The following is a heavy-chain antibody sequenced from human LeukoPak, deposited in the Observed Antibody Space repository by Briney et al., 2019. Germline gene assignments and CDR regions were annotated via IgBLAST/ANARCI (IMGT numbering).Heavy chain of an antibody. CDR3: ARTGYCSSTSCIGYANDY. J-gene: IGHJ4*02. Sequence: PGGSLRLSCAASGFTFSSYSMNWVRQAPGKGLEWVSSISSSSCYIYYADSVKGRFTISRDNAKNSLYLQMNSLRAEDTAVYYCARTGYCSSTSCIGYANDYWGQGTLVTVSS. CDR1: GFTFSSYS. V-gene: IGHV3-21*01. D-gene: IGHD2-2*01. CDR2: ISSSSCYI.